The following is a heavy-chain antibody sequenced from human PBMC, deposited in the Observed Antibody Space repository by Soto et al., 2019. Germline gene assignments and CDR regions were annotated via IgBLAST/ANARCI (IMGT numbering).Heavy chain of an antibody. J-gene: IGHJ4*02. CDR2: IYTGGTT. D-gene: IGHD5-12*01. Sequence: EVQLVESGGGLIQPGGSLRLSCVVSGFTVSSSNYMSWVRQAPGKGLEWVSVIYTGGTTYYADSVKGRFTISRDNSKNALYLQMNSLRAEDTAVYYCHGYGYWGQGTLVTVSS. CDR1: GFTVSSSNY. V-gene: IGHV3-53*01. CDR3: HGYGY.